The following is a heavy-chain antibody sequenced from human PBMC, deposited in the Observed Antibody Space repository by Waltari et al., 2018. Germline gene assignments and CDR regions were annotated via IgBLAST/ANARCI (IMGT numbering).Heavy chain of an antibody. V-gene: IGHV1-8*03. J-gene: IGHJ5*02. Sequence: QMQLVQSGAEVKKPVASVKVSCKASGYSFVAYDINWVRQATGQGLEWMGWMNPSRGDTGYAQKFQDRVTFTRDTSINTAYLEVSSLRSEDTAVYYCARSGAGSQGWFDPWGQGTLVTVSS. D-gene: IGHD1-26*01. CDR2: MNPSRGDT. CDR3: ARSGAGSQGWFDP. CDR1: GYSFVAYD.